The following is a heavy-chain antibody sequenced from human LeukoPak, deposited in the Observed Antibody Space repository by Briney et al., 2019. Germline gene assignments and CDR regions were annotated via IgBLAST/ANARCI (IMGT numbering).Heavy chain of an antibody. Sequence: ASVKVSCKASGYTFTSYDINWVRQATGQGLEWMGWMNPNSGNTGYAQKVQGRVTITRNTSISTAYMELSSLRSEDTAVYYCARAVGGYSYGYYFDYWGQGTLVTVSS. CDR2: MNPNSGNT. J-gene: IGHJ4*02. V-gene: IGHV1-8*03. CDR1: GYTFTSYD. D-gene: IGHD5-18*01. CDR3: ARAVGGYSYGYYFDY.